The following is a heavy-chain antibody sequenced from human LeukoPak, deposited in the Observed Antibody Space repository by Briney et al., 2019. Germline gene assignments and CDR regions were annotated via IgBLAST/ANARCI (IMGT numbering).Heavy chain of an antibody. CDR1: GFTVSSNY. CDR3: AKRGVVIRVILVGFHKEASYFDA. D-gene: IGHD3-22*01. V-gene: IGHV3-53*01. J-gene: IGHJ4*02. Sequence: GGSLRLSCAASGFTVSSNYMSWVRQAPGKGLEWVSVIYSGGSTYYADSVKGRFTISRDNSKNTLYLQMNSLRADDTALYFCAKRGVVIRVILVGFHKEASYFDAWGQGALVTVSP. CDR2: IYSGGST.